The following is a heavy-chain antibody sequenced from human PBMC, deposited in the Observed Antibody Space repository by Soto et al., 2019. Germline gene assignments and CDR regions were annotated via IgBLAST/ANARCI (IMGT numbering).Heavy chain of an antibody. Sequence: GGSLRLSCAASGFTFSSYWMSWVRQAPGKGLEWVANIKQDGSEKYYVDSVKGRFTISRDNAKNSLYLQMNSLRAGDTAVYYCARVMSVQLWQGWADYYGMDVWGQGTTVTVSS. J-gene: IGHJ6*02. CDR1: GFTFSSYW. V-gene: IGHV3-7*03. CDR3: ARVMSVQLWQGWADYYGMDV. D-gene: IGHD5-18*01. CDR2: IKQDGSEK.